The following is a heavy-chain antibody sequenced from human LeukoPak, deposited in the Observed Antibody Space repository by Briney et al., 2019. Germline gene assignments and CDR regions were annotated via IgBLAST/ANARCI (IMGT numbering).Heavy chain of an antibody. CDR2: IYHSGST. CDR1: GGSISSGGYS. V-gene: IGHV4-30-2*01. D-gene: IGHD2-21*01. CDR3: ARASYSQDLYYYYGMDV. J-gene: IGHJ6*02. Sequence: SQTLSLTCAVSGGSISSGGYSWSWIRQPPGKGLEWIGYIYHSGSTYYNPSLKRRVTISVDRSKNQFSLKLSSVTAADTAVYYCARASYSQDLYYYYGMDVWGQGTTVTVSS.